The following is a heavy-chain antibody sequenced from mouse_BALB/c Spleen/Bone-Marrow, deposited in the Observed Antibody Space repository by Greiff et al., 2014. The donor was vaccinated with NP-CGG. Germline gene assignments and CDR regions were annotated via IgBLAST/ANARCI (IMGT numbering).Heavy chain of an antibody. CDR2: ITSGGGYI. J-gene: IGHJ4*01. Sequence: EVQRVESGGGLVKPGGSLKVSCAASGFTFSSYTMSWVRQTPEKRLEWVATITSGGGYIYYPDSLKGRFTISRDNAKDTLYLQISSLKSEGSAMYYCTRAHYDSSPYYAMDYWGQGTSVTVSS. CDR3: TRAHYDSSPYYAMDY. V-gene: IGHV5-6-4*01. CDR1: GFTFSSYT. D-gene: IGHD1-1*01.